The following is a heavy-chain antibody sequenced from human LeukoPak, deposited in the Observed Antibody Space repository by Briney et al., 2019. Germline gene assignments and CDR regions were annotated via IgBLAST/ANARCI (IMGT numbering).Heavy chain of an antibody. J-gene: IGHJ4*02. CDR3: ARRRQWLVQFFDY. CDR1: GGSISSYY. D-gene: IGHD6-19*01. V-gene: IGHV4-59*12. Sequence: SETLSLTCTVSGGSISSYYWSWIRQPPGKGLEWIGYIYYSGSTNYNPSLKSRVTISVDTSKNQFSLKLSSVTAADTAVYYCARRRQWLVQFFDYWGQGTLVTASS. CDR2: IYYSGST.